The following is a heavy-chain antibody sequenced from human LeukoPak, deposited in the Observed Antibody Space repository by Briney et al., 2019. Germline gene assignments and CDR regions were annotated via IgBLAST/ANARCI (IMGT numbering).Heavy chain of an antibody. CDR1: GFTFSSYS. CDR3: ARDRGYYDSSGYTPIDY. CDR2: ISSSSSYI. D-gene: IGHD3-22*01. V-gene: IGHV3-21*01. Sequence: GGSLRLSCAASGFTFSSYSMNWVRQAPGKGLEWVSSISSSSSYIYYADSVKGRFTISRDNAKNSLNLQMNSLRAEDTAVYYCARDRGYYDSSGYTPIDYWGQGTLVTVSS. J-gene: IGHJ4*02.